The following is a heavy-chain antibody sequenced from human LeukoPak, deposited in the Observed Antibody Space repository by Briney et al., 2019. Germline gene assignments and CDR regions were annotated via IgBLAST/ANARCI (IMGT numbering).Heavy chain of an antibody. CDR1: GFTFSSYS. CDR3: ARDQRYCSGGSCYSKPYYYGMDV. J-gene: IGHJ6*02. Sequence: KAGGSLRLSCAASGFTFSSYSMNWVRQAPGKGLEWVSSISSSSSYIYYADSVKGRFIISRDNAKNSLYLQMNSLRAEDTAVYYCARDQRYCSGGSCYSKPYYYGMDVWGQGTTVTVSS. D-gene: IGHD2-15*01. V-gene: IGHV3-21*01. CDR2: ISSSSSYI.